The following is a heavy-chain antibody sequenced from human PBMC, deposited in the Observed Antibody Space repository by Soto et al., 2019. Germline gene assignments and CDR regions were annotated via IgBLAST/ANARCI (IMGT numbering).Heavy chain of an antibody. CDR1: GFTFSSYG. J-gene: IGHJ4*02. CDR2: ISYDGSNK. D-gene: IGHD5-12*01. CDR3: AKDIPAQDYSGYDLNDLPAFDY. Sequence: GGSLRLSCAASGFTFSSYGMHWVRQAPGKGLEWVAVISYDGSNKYYADSVKGRFTISRDNSKNTLYLQMNSLRAEDTAVYYCAKDIPAQDYSGYDLNDLPAFDYWGQGTLVTVSS. V-gene: IGHV3-30*18.